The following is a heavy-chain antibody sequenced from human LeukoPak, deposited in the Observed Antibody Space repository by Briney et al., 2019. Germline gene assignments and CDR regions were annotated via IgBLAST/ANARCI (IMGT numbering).Heavy chain of an antibody. CDR3: ARDYRTGFDY. J-gene: IGHJ4*02. D-gene: IGHD7-27*01. Sequence: ASVKVSCKASGYTFTDYFIHWVRQAPGQGLEWLGWISTYAQKLQGRVTMTTDTSTTTAYMELRSLRSDDTAVYYCARDYRTGFDYWGQGTLVTVSS. CDR1: GYTFTDYF. CDR2: ISTY. V-gene: IGHV1-18*04.